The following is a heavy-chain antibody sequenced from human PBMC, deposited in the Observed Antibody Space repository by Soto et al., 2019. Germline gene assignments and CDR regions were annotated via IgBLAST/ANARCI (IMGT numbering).Heavy chain of an antibody. D-gene: IGHD1-26*01. J-gene: IGHJ5*02. CDR2: INAGNGNT. V-gene: IGHV1-3*01. CDR1: GYTFTSYA. CDR3: ARGLGATRPPQSSQSYNWFDP. Sequence: ASVKVSCKASGYTFTSYAMHWVRQAPGQRLEWMGWINAGNGNTKYSQKFQGRVTITRDTSASTAYMELSSLRSEDTAVYYCARGLGATRPPQSSQSYNWFDPWGQGTLVTVSS.